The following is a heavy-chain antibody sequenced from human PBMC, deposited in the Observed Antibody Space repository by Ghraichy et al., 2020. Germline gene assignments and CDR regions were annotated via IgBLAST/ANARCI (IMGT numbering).Heavy chain of an antibody. J-gene: IGHJ6*03. CDR1: GYSISSGYY. CDR2: IYHSGST. V-gene: IGHV4-38-2*02. Sequence: GSLRLSCTVSGYSISSGYYWGWIRQPPGKGLEWIGSIYHSGSTYYNPSLKSRVTISVDTSKNQFSLKLSSVTAADTAVYYCARGGYSYGNYYYYMDVWGKGTKVTVSS. D-gene: IGHD5-18*01. CDR3: ARGGYSYGNYYYYMDV.